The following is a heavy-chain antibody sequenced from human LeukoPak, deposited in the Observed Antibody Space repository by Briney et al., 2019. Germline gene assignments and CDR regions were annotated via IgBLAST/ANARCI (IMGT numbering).Heavy chain of an antibody. J-gene: IGHJ1*01. Sequence: GGSLRLSCAASGFTFSNYSMNGVRQAPGKGLEWVSSISSSSSYIYYADSVKGRFTISRDNAKNSLYLQMNSLRAEDTAVYYCARDGDSPFQHRGQGTLVTVSS. CDR3: ARDGDSPFQH. CDR2: ISSSSSYI. V-gene: IGHV3-21*01. D-gene: IGHD4-17*01. CDR1: GFTFSNYS.